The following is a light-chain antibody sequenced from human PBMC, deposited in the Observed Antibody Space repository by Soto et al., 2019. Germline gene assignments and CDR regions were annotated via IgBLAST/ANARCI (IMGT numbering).Light chain of an antibody. CDR3: LQNKIYPFT. V-gene: IGKV1-16*02. CDR1: RDIGNS. CDR2: AAS. Sequence: DIQMTQSPSSLSASVGDRVTITCRASRDIGNSLAWFQQKPGKAPKSLIYAASNLQSGVPSKFSGSGSGTDFTLTINSLQPEDFAAYFCLQNKIYPFTFGPGTKVDIK. J-gene: IGKJ3*01.